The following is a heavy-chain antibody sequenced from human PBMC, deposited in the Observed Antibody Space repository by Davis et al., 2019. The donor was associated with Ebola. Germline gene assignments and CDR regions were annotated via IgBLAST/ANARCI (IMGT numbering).Heavy chain of an antibody. V-gene: IGHV5-51*01. CDR1: GYSFTNYW. J-gene: IGHJ5*02. D-gene: IGHD2-2*01. CDR3: ARQGYCNSSSCNNWFDP. CDR2: IYPDDSDT. Sequence: KVSCKGSGYSFTNYWIGWVRQMPGRGLEWMGIIYPDDSDTIYSPSFQGQITISADRSISTTYLQWSSLKASDTAMYYCARQGYCNSSSCNNWFDPWGQGTLVTVSS.